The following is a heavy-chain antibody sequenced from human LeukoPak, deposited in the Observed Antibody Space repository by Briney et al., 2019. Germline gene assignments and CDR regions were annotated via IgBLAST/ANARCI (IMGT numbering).Heavy chain of an antibody. V-gene: IGHV3-7*01. J-gene: IGHJ4*02. D-gene: IGHD6-19*01. CDR2: IKQDGSEK. CDR1: GFTFSSYW. Sequence: GGSLRLSCAASGFTFSSYWMSWVRQAPGKGLEWVANIKQDGSEKYYVDSVKGRFTISRDNAKNSLYLQMNSLRAEDTAVYCCAREGYAGCFDYWGQGTLVTVSS. CDR3: AREGYAGCFDY.